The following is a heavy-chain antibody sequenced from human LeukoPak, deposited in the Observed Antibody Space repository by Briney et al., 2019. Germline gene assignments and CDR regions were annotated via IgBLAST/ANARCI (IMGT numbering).Heavy chain of an antibody. CDR1: GFTFGSYW. V-gene: IGHV3-7*01. Sequence: GGSLRLSCAASGFTFGSYWMSWVRQAPGKGLEWVANIKQDGSEEYYVDSVKGRFTISRDNAKNTLYLRMNSLRVEDTAVYYCARGTSPFLTDFDYWGQGNLVTVSS. CDR3: ARGTSPFLTDFDY. CDR2: IKQDGSEE. D-gene: IGHD3-9*01. J-gene: IGHJ4*02.